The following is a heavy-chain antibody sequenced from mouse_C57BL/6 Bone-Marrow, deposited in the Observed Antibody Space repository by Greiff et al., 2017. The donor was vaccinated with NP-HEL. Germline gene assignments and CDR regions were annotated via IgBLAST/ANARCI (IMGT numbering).Heavy chain of an antibody. J-gene: IGHJ2*01. CDR3: ARLKRDY. Sequence: EVQLVESGGDLVKPGGSLKLSCAASGFTFSSYGMSWVRQTPDKRLEWVATISSGGSYTYYPDSVKGRFTISRDNAKNTLYLQMSSLKSEDTAMYYCARLKRDYWGQGTTRTVSS. CDR1: GFTFSSYG. V-gene: IGHV5-6*01. CDR2: ISSGGSYT.